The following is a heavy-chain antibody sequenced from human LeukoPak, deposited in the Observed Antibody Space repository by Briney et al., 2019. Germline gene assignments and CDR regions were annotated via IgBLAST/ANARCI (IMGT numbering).Heavy chain of an antibody. Sequence: QSGGSLRLSCAASGFTFQNFDMTWVRQAPGKGLEWVSAISGSGGSTYYADSVKGRFTISRDNSKNTLYLQMNSLRAEDTAVYYCAKGRRRDGYNSGINDAFDIWGQGTMVTVSS. CDR2: ISGSGGST. V-gene: IGHV3-23*01. J-gene: IGHJ3*02. CDR3: AKGRRRDGYNSGINDAFDI. D-gene: IGHD5-12*01. CDR1: GFTFQNFD.